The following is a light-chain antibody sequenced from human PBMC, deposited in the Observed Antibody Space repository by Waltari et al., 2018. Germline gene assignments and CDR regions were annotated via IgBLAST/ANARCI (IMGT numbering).Light chain of an antibody. Sequence: QSVLTQPPSASGTPGPRVTIPCSASSSNTGSNTVNWYQQLPGTAPKLLTYRNKQRPSGVPDRFAGSKSGTSADLAISGRQSEDEAEYYCAAWDDSLKGVFGGGTKLTVL. J-gene: IGLJ2*01. CDR1: SSNTGSNT. CDR3: AAWDDSLKGV. V-gene: IGLV1-44*01. CDR2: RNK.